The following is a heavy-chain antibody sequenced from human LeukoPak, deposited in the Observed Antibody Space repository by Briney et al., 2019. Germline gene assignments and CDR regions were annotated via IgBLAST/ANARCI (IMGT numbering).Heavy chain of an antibody. Sequence: GSSVKVSCKASGGTFISYAISWVRQAPGQGLEWMGGIIPIFGTANYAQKFQGRVTITADESTSTAYMQLSSLRSEDTAVYYCARDQGVTTLGDKDDNWFDPWGQGTLVTVSS. V-gene: IGHV1-69*01. CDR3: ARDQGVTTLGDKDDNWFDP. J-gene: IGHJ5*02. CDR1: GGTFISYA. D-gene: IGHD4-11*01. CDR2: IIPIFGTA.